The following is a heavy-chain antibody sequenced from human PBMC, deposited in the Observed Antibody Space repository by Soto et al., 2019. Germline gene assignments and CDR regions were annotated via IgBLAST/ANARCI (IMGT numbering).Heavy chain of an antibody. CDR1: GGTFSSYA. Sequence: SVKVSCKASGGTFSSYAISWVRQAPGQGLEWMGGIIPIFGTANYAQKFQGRVTITADKSTSTAYMELSSQRSEDTAVYYCASSAPASSGGGCYPCGYRGHGSLVTVSS. CDR2: IIPIFGTA. D-gene: IGHD2-21*02. J-gene: IGHJ4*01. CDR3: ASSAPASSGGGCYPCGY. V-gene: IGHV1-69*06.